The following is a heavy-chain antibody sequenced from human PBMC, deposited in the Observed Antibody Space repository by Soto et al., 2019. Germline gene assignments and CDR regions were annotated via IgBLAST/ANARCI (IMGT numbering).Heavy chain of an antibody. CDR1: GFSLSTSGVG. CDR2: IYWDDDK. CDR3: APSDYDILTGQYYYGMDV. J-gene: IGHJ6*02. Sequence: SGPTLVNPTPTLTLTCTFSGFSLSTSGVGVGWIRQPPGKALEWLALIYWDDDKHYSPSLKSRLTITKDASKNQVVLTMTHMEPVDTATYDCAPSDYDILTGQYYYGMDVWGQGTTVTVSS. V-gene: IGHV2-5*02. D-gene: IGHD3-9*01.